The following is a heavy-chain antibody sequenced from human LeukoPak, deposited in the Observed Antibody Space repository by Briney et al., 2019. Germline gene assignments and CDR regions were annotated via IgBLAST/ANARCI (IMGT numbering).Heavy chain of an antibody. CDR3: ATAPYSSSWYWFDP. CDR1: GFTFSSYG. Sequence: PGGSLRLSCAASGFTFSSYGMHWVRQAPGKGLEWVAFIRYDGSNKYYADSVKGRFTISRDNSKNTLYLQMNSLRSEDTAVYYCATAPYSSSWYWFDPWGQGTLVTVSS. J-gene: IGHJ5*02. D-gene: IGHD6-13*01. V-gene: IGHV3-30*02. CDR2: IRYDGSNK.